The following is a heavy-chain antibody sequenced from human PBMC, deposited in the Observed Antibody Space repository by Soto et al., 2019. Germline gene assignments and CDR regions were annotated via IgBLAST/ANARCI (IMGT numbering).Heavy chain of an antibody. Sequence: GGSLRLSCAASGFTFSSYGMHWVRQAPGKGLEWVAVIWYDGSNKYYADSVKGRFTISRDNSKNTLYLQMNSLRAEDTAVYYCARARPEYAIGAYYYYGMDVWGQGTTVTVSS. CDR3: ARARPEYAIGAYYYYGMDV. CDR2: IWYDGSNK. J-gene: IGHJ6*02. V-gene: IGHV3-33*01. D-gene: IGHD2-8*01. CDR1: GFTFSSYG.